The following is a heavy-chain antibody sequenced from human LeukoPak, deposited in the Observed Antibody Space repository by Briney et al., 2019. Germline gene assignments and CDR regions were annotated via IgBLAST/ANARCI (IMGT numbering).Heavy chain of an antibody. V-gene: IGHV3-23*03. D-gene: IGHD4/OR15-4a*01. CDR2: MNSGGSGT. Sequence: GGSLRLSCATSGFTFSSYAMSWVRQAPGKGLEWVSFMNSGGSGTGYADSVKGRFTISRDNAKNSLYLQMNNLRAEDTAVYYCASFSRLSSFGYRGQGTLVTVSS. J-gene: IGHJ4*02. CDR1: GFTFSSYA. CDR3: ASFSRLSSFGY.